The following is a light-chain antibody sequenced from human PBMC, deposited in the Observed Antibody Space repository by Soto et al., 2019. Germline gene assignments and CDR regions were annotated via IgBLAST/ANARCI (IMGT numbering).Light chain of an antibody. Sequence: QSVLTQPPSVSGAPGQRVTISCNGSSSNIGAGYDVHWYQQLPGTAPKLLIYGNSNRPSGVPDRFSGSKSGTSASLAITGLQAEDDADYYCQSYDSSLSGSVVFGGGTELTVL. V-gene: IGLV1-40*01. J-gene: IGLJ2*01. CDR3: QSYDSSLSGSVV. CDR2: GNS. CDR1: SSNIGAGYD.